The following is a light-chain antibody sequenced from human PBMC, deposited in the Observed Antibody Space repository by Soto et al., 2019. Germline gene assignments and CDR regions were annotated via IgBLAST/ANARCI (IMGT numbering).Light chain of an antibody. CDR1: QSVSSSY. CDR2: GAY. J-gene: IGKJ2*01. CDR3: QQYGSSREYT. V-gene: IGKV3-20*01. Sequence: EIVVTQSPGTLSLSPGEIATLSCRASQSVSSSYLAWYQQKPGQAPRLLIYGAYSRATGIPDRFSGSGAGLDFTLTLRRLEPEDFAVYSCQQYGSSREYTFGQGTTREIQ.